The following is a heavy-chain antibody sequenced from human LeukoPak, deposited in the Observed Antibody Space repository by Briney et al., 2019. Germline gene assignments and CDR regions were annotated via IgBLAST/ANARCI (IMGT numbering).Heavy chain of an antibody. CDR3: ARDGTTAADY. J-gene: IGHJ4*02. V-gene: IGHV3-33*01. Sequence: GGSLRLSCAASAFTFSSYGMHWVRQASGKGLAWVAVIWYDGSNKYYADSVKGRFTISRDNSENTLYLQMNSLRAEDTAVYYCARDGTTAADYWGQGTLVTVSS. CDR1: AFTFSSYG. CDR2: IWYDGSNK. D-gene: IGHD2-2*01.